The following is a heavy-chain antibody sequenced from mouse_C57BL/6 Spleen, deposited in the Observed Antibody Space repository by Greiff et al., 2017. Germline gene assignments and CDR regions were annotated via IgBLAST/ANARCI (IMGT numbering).Heavy chain of an antibody. Sequence: VQLKESGPELVKPGASVKISCKASGYSFTDYNMNWVKQSNGKSLEWIGVLNPNYGTTSSNQQFKGKATLTVDKSSSTAYMQLNNLTAEDSAVYYCARHYGSSVFAYWGQGTLVTVSA. CDR2: LNPNYGTT. CDR3: ARHYGSSVFAY. J-gene: IGHJ3*01. CDR1: GYSFTDYN. V-gene: IGHV1-39*01. D-gene: IGHD1-1*01.